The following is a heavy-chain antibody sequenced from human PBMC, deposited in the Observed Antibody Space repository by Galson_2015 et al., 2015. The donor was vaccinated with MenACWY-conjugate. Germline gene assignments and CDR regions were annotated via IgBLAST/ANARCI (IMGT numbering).Heavy chain of an antibody. Sequence: SLRLSCAVSGFTVSSDYMSWVRQAPGKGLEWVSVIYSGGSTYYADSVKGRFTISRDSSKNTLFLQMNSLRAEDTAVYYCAKTPLGYYHYVDVWGKGTTVTVSS. V-gene: IGHV3-53*01. J-gene: IGHJ6*03. CDR2: IYSGGST. CDR3: AKTPLGYYHYVDV. CDR1: GFTVSSDY.